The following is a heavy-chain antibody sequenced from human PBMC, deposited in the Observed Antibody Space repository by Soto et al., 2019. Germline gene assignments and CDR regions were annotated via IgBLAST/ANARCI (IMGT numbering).Heavy chain of an antibody. Sequence: EVQLVESGGGLVQPGGSLRLSCAASGFTVSSNYMSWVRQAPGKGLEWVSLIYGGYSKYYADSVKGRFTISSDSFKNTLYLHLSGLRAEDTAVYYCARENPPMRRSTPYFDSWGQGTLVTVSS. V-gene: IGHV3-66*01. D-gene: IGHD6-25*01. J-gene: IGHJ4*02. CDR2: IYGGYSK. CDR3: ARENPPMRRSTPYFDS. CDR1: GFTVSSNY.